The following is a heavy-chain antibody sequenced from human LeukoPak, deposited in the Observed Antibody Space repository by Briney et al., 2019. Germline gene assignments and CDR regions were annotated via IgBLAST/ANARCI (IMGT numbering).Heavy chain of an antibody. V-gene: IGHV4-34*01. J-gene: IGHJ4*02. Sequence: SETLSLTCAVYGGSFSGYYWSWIRQPPGKGLEWIGEINHSGSTNYNPSLKSRVTISVDTSKNQFSLKLSSVTAADTAVYYCARGNAYYDFWSALWRRAPFDYWGQGTLVTVSS. D-gene: IGHD3-3*01. CDR2: INHSGST. CDR1: GGSFSGYY. CDR3: ARGNAYYDFWSALWRRAPFDY.